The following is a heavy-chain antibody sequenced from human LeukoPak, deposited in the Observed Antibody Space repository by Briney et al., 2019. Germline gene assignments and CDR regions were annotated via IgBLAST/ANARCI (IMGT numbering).Heavy chain of an antibody. CDR3: AARYSRTYYWHS. Sequence: SGTLSLTCTVSGGSISRSLYYYGCLRQSPGKGLEWIGSFYSTGSTYYNPSLKRPVTISVETSKDKCSLKLSSVTAADTAVYFCAARYSRTYYWHSWGQGTLVTVSS. J-gene: IGHJ4*02. CDR1: GGSISRSLYY. CDR2: FYSTGST. D-gene: IGHD1-26*01. V-gene: IGHV4-39*01.